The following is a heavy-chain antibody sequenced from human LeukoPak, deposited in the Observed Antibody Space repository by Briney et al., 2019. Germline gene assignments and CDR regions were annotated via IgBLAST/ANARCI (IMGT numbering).Heavy chain of an antibody. Sequence: SVKVSCKASGGTLSSYAISWVRQAPGQGLEWMGGIIPIFGTANYAQKFQGRVTITTDESTSTAYMELSSLRSEDTAVYYCARTKGVPYYYGSGSSRWFDPWGQGTLVTVSS. J-gene: IGHJ5*02. V-gene: IGHV1-69*05. D-gene: IGHD3-10*01. CDR1: GGTLSSYA. CDR2: IIPIFGTA. CDR3: ARTKGVPYYYGSGSSRWFDP.